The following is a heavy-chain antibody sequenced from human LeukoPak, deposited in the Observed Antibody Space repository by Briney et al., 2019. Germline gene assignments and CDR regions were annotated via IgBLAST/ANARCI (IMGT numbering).Heavy chain of an antibody. CDR2: ISWNSGSI. CDR3: ARDWSYSFDY. V-gene: IGHV3-9*01. Sequence: PGRSLRLSCAASGFTFDDYAMHWVRQAPGKGLEWVSGISWNSGSIGYADSVKGRFTISRDNAKNSLYLQMNSLRDEDTAVYYCARDWSYSFDYWGQGILVTVSS. CDR1: GFTFDDYA. J-gene: IGHJ4*02. D-gene: IGHD2-21*01.